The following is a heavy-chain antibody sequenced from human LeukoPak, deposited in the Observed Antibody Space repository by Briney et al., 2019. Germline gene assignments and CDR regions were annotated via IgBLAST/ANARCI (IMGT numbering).Heavy chain of an antibody. CDR3: ARAGYLGTDAFDI. J-gene: IGHJ3*02. Sequence: GGSLRLSCAVSGFFVSNYYMDWVRQAPGKGLAWVSVIFTAGSTYNADSVKGRFTISRDNFKNTLYLQMNSLRAEDTAVYYCARAGYLGTDAFDIWGQGTMVTVSS. CDR1: GFFVSNYY. D-gene: IGHD1-14*01. V-gene: IGHV3-53*01. CDR2: IFTAGST.